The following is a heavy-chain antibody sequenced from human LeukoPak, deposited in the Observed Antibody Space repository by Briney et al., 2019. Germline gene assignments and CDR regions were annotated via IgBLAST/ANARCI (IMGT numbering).Heavy chain of an antibody. D-gene: IGHD3-22*01. J-gene: IGHJ4*02. CDR3: ARASADGRGHYQGFDS. Sequence: GGSLRLSCAASGFTFSDYYMGWIRQAPGKGLEWVSYITDNGRKIYYADSVKGRFTISRDNAKYSLYLQINRLRDEDTAVYYCARASADGRGHYQGFDSWGQGTLVTVSS. V-gene: IGHV3-11*04. CDR1: GFTFSDYY. CDR2: ITDNGRKI.